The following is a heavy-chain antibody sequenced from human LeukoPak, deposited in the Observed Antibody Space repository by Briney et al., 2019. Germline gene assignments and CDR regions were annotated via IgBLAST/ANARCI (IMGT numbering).Heavy chain of an antibody. J-gene: IGHJ4*02. CDR3: AREDSYDDY. D-gene: IGHD5-18*01. V-gene: IGHV4-59*12. Sequence: PSETLSLTCTVSGGSISSYYWSWIRQPPGKGLEWIGYIYYSGSTYYNPSLKSRVTISVDTSKNQFSLKLSSVTAADTAVYYCAREDSYDDYWGQGTLVTVSS. CDR2: IYYSGST. CDR1: GGSISSYY.